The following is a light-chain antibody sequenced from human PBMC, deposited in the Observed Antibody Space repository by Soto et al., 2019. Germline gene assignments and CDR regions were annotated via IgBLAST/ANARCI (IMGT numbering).Light chain of an antibody. J-gene: IGKJ1*01. CDR2: AAS. CDR1: QGISSY. CDR3: QQYYSYPVT. Sequence: AIRMTQSPSSFSASTGDRVTITCRASQGISSYLAWYQQKPGKAPKLLIYAASTLQSGVPSRFSGSGSGTDFTLTISCLQSEDFATYYCQQYYSYPVTFGQGTK. V-gene: IGKV1-8*01.